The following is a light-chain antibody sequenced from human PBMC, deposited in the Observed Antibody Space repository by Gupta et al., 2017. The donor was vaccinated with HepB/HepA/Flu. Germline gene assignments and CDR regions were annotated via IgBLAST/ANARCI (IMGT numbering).Light chain of an antibody. Sequence: EIQMTQSPSSPPSSAGDRVTITCRASKSISSYLSWYQQKPVKAPKLLLYAATSLLSGVPSKFSGSGSGTDFTLTISSLQPEGFATYFFQQSYKTPWTFGQGTKVEIK. CDR1: KSISSY. CDR2: AAT. CDR3: QQSYKTPWT. J-gene: IGKJ1*01. V-gene: IGKV1-39*01.